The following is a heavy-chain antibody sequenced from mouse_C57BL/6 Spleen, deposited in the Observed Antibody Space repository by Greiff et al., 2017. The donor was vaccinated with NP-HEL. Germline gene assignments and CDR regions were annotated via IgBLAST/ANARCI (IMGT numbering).Heavy chain of an antibody. CDR1: GYTFTSYW. V-gene: IGHV1-55*01. CDR2: IYPGSGST. J-gene: IGHJ2*01. CDR3: ASSRTAQATYYFDY. Sequence: VQLQQPGAELVKPGASVKMSCKASGYTFTSYWITWVKQRPGQGLEWIGDIYPGSGSTNYNEKFKSKATLTVDTSSSTAYMQLSSLTSEDSAVYYCASSRTAQATYYFDYWGQGTTLTVSS. D-gene: IGHD3-2*02.